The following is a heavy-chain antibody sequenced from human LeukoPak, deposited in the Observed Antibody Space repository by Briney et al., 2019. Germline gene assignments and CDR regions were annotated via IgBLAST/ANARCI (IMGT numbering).Heavy chain of an antibody. J-gene: IGHJ4*02. CDR3: ARGRFGLFRYDFGC. CDR1: GFTVSSNF. CDR2: IYSGGST. V-gene: IGHV3-53*01. D-gene: IGHD3-10*01. Sequence: GGSLKLSCAASGFTVSSNFMSWVRQAPGKGLEWGSVIYSGGSTYYAHSVKGRFTISRDNSRNTLYLQMNSLRAEDTAVYFGARGRFGLFRYDFGCWGQGTVVTVSS.